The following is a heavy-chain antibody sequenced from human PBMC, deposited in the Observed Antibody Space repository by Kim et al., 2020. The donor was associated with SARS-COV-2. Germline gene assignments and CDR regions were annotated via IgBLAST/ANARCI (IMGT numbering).Heavy chain of an antibody. CDR3: ARDPGAIAQHYGDY. D-gene: IGHD2-21*01. V-gene: IGHV3-23*01. J-gene: IGHJ4*02. Sequence: GGSLRLSCAASGFTFSNYAMGWVRHAPRQGLEWVSFISSTGMSTYYAESVKGRFTISRDNSENTLYLQMHSLRAEDTAVYFCARDPGAIAQHYGDYWAQ. CDR1: GFTFSNYA. CDR2: ISSTGMST.